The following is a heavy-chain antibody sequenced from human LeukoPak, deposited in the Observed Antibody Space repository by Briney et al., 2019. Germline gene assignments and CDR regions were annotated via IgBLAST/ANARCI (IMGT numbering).Heavy chain of an antibody. V-gene: IGHV4-38-2*02. Sequence: KTSETLSLTCTVSGYSISSGYYWGWIRQPPGKGLEWIGSIYHSGSTYYNPSLKSRVTISVDTSKNQFSLKLSSVTAADTAVYYCARGGGWHDNWFDPWGQGTLVTVSS. CDR1: GYSISSGYY. D-gene: IGHD6-19*01. J-gene: IGHJ5*02. CDR2: IYHSGST. CDR3: ARGGGWHDNWFDP.